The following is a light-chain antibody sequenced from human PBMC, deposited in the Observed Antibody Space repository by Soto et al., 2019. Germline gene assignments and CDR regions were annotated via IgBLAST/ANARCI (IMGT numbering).Light chain of an antibody. CDR1: QSVSSN. CDR2: GAS. Sequence: EIVMTQSPATLSVSPGERATLSCRASQSVSSNLAWYQQKPGQVPRLLIYGASTRATGIPARFGGSGSGTESTLTISSRQAEDFAVYYCQQDNNRPPCTVGQGTNVEIK. J-gene: IGKJ1*01. CDR3: QQDNNRPPCT. V-gene: IGKV3-15*01.